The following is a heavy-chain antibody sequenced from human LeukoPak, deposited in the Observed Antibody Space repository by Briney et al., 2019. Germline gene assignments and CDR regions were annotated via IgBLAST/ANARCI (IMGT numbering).Heavy chain of an antibody. Sequence: ASVKVSCKASGYTLNRFGMSWVRQAPGQGLEWLGWINTYNGNTKVGEKFQGRVTMTTDTSTSTVYMEMTSLRSDDTAVYFCARDTPRQLKRFDYWGQGSLVTVSS. CDR3: ARDTPRQLKRFDY. J-gene: IGHJ4*02. CDR1: GYTLNRFG. D-gene: IGHD1-1*01. V-gene: IGHV1-18*01. CDR2: INTYNGNT.